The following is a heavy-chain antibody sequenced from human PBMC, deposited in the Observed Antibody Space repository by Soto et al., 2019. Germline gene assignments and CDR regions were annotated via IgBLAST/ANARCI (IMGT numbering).Heavy chain of an antibody. CDR2: ISGSGGSR. CDR1: GFTFSSYS. J-gene: IGHJ5*02. D-gene: IGHD6-25*01. V-gene: IGHV3-23*01. CDR3: AKDRLGP. Sequence: GGSLRLSCAGSGFTFSSYSLSWVRQPPGQGLEWVAAISGSGGSRYYADSVKGRFTISRDNSKNTLYLQMNSLRAEDTAVYYCAKDRLGPWGQGTLVTVSS.